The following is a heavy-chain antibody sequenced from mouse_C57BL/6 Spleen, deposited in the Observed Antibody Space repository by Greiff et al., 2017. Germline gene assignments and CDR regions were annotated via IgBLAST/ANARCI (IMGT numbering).Heavy chain of an antibody. CDR1: GFTFSSYG. CDR3: ARSGYYNYYAMDY. D-gene: IGHD2-3*01. J-gene: IGHJ4*01. CDR2: ISSGGSYT. V-gene: IGHV5-6*01. Sequence: EVQLVESGGDLVKPGGSLKLSCAASGFTFSSYGMSWVRQTPDKRLEWVATISSGGSYTYYPDSVKGRFTISRDNAKNTLYLQMSSLKSEDTAMYYCARSGYYNYYAMDYWGQGTSVTVSS.